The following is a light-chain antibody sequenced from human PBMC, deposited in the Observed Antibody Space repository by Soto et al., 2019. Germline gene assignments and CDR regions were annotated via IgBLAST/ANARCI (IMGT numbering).Light chain of an antibody. CDR1: SSDVGTYNY. Sequence: QSALTQSASVSGSPGQSITISCTGTSSDVGTYNYVSWYQQHPGKAPKLIIYDVSNRPSGVSDRFSGSKSGNTASLTISGLQTEDEADYYCSSYTTSSTRVFGTGTKVTVL. CDR2: DVS. J-gene: IGLJ1*01. V-gene: IGLV2-14*03. CDR3: SSYTTSSTRV.